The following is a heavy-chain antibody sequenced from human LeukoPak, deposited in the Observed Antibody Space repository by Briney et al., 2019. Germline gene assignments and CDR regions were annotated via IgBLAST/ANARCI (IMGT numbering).Heavy chain of an antibody. CDR3: ARHGRDSSSWSQAYYYYGMDV. V-gene: IGHV5-51*01. CDR1: GYSFTSYW. J-gene: IGHJ6*02. D-gene: IGHD6-13*01. Sequence: GESLKISCKGSGYSFTSYWIGWVRQMPGKGLEWMGIIYPGDSDTRYSPSFQGQVTISADKSISTAYLQWSSLKASDTAMYYCARHGRDSSSWSQAYYYYGMDVWGQGTTVTVSS. CDR2: IYPGDSDT.